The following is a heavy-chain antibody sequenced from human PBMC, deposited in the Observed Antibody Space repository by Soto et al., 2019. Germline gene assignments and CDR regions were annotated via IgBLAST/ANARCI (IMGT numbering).Heavy chain of an antibody. CDR1: GYAFTSYW. CDR2: IYPGDSDT. Sequence: GESLKISCTGSGYAFTSYWIAWVRQMPGKGLEWMGIIYPGDSDTRYSPSFQGQVTISADKSITTAYLQWSSLKASDTAMYYCARQQVRYYYYGMDVWGQGTTVTVSS. J-gene: IGHJ6*02. D-gene: IGHD4-4*01. V-gene: IGHV5-51*01. CDR3: ARQQVRYYYYGMDV.